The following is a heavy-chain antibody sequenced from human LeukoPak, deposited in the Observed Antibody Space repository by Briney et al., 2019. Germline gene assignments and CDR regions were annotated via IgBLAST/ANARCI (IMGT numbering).Heavy chain of an antibody. D-gene: IGHD3-9*01. CDR2: ISSSSYI. V-gene: IGHV3-21*01. Sequence: GGSLRLSCAASGFTFSSYSMNWVRQAPGKGLEWVSSISSSSYIYYADSVKGRFTISRDNAKNSLYLQMNSLRAEDTAVYYCARGMMDYDILTGYLYFDYWGQGTLVTVSS. J-gene: IGHJ4*02. CDR1: GFTFSSYS. CDR3: ARGMMDYDILTGYLYFDY.